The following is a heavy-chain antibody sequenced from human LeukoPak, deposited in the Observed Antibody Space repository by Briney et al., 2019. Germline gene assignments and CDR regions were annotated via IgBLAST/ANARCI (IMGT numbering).Heavy chain of an antibody. Sequence: GSLRLSCAASGFTFGSYAMSWVRQPPGKGLEWIGEIYHSGSTNYNPSLKSRVTISVDKSKNQFSLKLSSVTAADTAVYYCATTADQLTPLGYWGQGTLVTVSS. CDR1: GFTFGSYAM. D-gene: IGHD2-2*01. CDR3: ATTADQLTPLGY. J-gene: IGHJ4*02. CDR2: IYHSGST. V-gene: IGHV4-4*02.